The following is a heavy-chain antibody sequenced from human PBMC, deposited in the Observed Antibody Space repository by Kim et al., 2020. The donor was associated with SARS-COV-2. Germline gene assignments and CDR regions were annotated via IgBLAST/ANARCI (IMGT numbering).Heavy chain of an antibody. CDR3: ARRCIAARRNWFDP. CDR2: INHSGST. J-gene: IGHJ5*02. D-gene: IGHD6-6*01. CDR1: GGSFSGYY. V-gene: IGHV4-34*01. Sequence: SETLSLTCAVYGGSFSGYYWSWIRQPPGKGLEWIGEINHSGSTNYNPSLKSRVTISVDTSKNQFSLKLSSVTAADTAVYYCARRCIAARRNWFDPWGQGTLVTVSS.